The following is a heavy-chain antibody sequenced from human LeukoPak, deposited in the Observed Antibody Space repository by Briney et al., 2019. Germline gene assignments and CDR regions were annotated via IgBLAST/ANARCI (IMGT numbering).Heavy chain of an antibody. CDR1: GGSIGSFY. CDR2: IYYSGNS. J-gene: IGHJ4*02. D-gene: IGHD6-13*01. CDR3: ARGVAPSIAAAGTILSFDY. Sequence: PSETLSLTCTVSGGSIGSFYWSWIRQPPGKGLEWIGYIYYSGNSNYNPSLKSRVTMSVDASKNQFSLKVTSVTAADTAVYYCARGVAPSIAAAGTILSFDYWGQGTLVTVSS. V-gene: IGHV4-59*08.